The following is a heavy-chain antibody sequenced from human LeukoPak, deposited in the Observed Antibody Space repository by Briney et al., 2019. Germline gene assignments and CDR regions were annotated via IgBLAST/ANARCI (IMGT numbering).Heavy chain of an antibody. V-gene: IGHV1-8*03. CDR2: MNPNNGNT. Sequence: ASVKVSCKASGYTFTSYDINWVRQATGQGLEWMGWMNPNNGNTGYAQKFQGRVTITRNTSISTAYMELSSLRSKDTAVYYCAREVYYDSSGYYNWGQGTLVTVSS. CDR3: AREVYYDSSGYYN. J-gene: IGHJ4*02. CDR1: GYTFTSYD. D-gene: IGHD3-22*01.